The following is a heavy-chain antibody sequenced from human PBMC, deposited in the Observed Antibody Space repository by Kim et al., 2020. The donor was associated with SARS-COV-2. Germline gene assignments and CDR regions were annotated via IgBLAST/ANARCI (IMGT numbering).Heavy chain of an antibody. Sequence: GGSLRLSCAASGFTVSSNYMSWVRQAPGKGLEWVSVIYSGGSTYYADSVKGRFTISRHNSKNTLYLQMNSLRAEDTAVYYCARAFEAPYLWAFDIWGQGTMVTVSS. CDR3: ARAFEAPYLWAFDI. V-gene: IGHV3-53*04. D-gene: IGHD3-9*01. CDR2: IYSGGST. J-gene: IGHJ3*02. CDR1: GFTVSSNY.